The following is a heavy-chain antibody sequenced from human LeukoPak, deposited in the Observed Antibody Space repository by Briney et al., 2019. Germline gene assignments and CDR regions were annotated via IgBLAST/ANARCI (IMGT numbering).Heavy chain of an antibody. J-gene: IGHJ4*02. CDR3: ARDGLYSYGYSYFDY. D-gene: IGHD5-18*01. CDR2: AHSSGTT. CDR1: GGSISSYH. Sequence: SETLSLTXTVSGGSISSYHWSWIRQPAGKGLEWIGRAHSSGTTNYNPSLRGRVTLSVDTSKNQFSLKLSSVTAADTAVYYCARDGLYSYGYSYFDYWGQGTLVTVSS. V-gene: IGHV4-4*07.